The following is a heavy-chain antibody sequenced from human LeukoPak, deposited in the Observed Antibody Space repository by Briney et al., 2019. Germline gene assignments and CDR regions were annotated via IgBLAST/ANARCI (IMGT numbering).Heavy chain of an antibody. D-gene: IGHD3-22*01. V-gene: IGHV4-34*01. J-gene: IGHJ4*02. CDR3: ARVKRITMIVVVTKEYYFDY. CDR1: GGSFSGYY. CDR2: INHSGST. Sequence: SETLSPTCAVYGGSFSGYYWSWIRQPPGKGLEWIGEINHSGSTNYNPSLKSRVTISVDTCKNQFSLKLSSVTAADTAVYYCARVKRITMIVVVTKEYYFDYWGQGTPVTVSS.